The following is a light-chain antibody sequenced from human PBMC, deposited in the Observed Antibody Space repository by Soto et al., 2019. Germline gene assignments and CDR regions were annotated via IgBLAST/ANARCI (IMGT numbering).Light chain of an antibody. J-gene: IGKJ1*01. CDR2: DAS. CDR3: QQYNSYSRT. Sequence: DIQLTQSPSTLSASVGDRITITCRASQSIGTWLAWYQHRPGEGPKLLIHDASSLESGVPSRFSGSGSGTEFTLTISSLQPDDFATYYCQQYNSYSRTFGQGTKVDIK. CDR1: QSIGTW. V-gene: IGKV1-5*01.